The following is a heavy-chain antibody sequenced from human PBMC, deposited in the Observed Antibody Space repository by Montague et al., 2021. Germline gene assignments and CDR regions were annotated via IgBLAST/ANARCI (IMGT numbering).Heavy chain of an antibody. Sequence: SETLSLTCTVSGGSISSSSYYWGWIRQPPGKGLEWLGSIYYSGSTYYNPSLKSRVTISVDASKNQFSLKLSSVTAADTAVYYCASSPRGRWLQSYFDYWGQGTLVTVSS. CDR1: GGSISSSSYY. D-gene: IGHD5-24*01. CDR3: ASSPRGRWLQSYFDY. V-gene: IGHV4-39*01. J-gene: IGHJ4*02. CDR2: IYYSGST.